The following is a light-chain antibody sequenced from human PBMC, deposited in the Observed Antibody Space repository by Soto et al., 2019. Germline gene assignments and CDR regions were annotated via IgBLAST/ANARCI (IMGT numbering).Light chain of an antibody. V-gene: IGKV1-27*01. CDR1: QGISNY. J-gene: IGKJ4*01. CDR3: QKYNSAALT. CDR2: AAS. Sequence: DIPMTQSPSSLSASVGARVTITCRASQGISNYLAWYQQKPGKVPKLLIYAASTLQSGVPSRSSGGGSGTDFTLTITSLQPEDVATYYCQKYNSAALTFGGGTKVEIK.